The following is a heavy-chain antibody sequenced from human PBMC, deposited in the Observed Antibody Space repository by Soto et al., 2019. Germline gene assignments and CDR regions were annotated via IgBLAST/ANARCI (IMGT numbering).Heavy chain of an antibody. CDR2: INQGGST. D-gene: IGHD3-16*01. Sequence: SETLSLTCAVYGGSFSGYYWSWLRQPPGKGLEWIGEINQGGSTNYNPSLKSRVTISIDTSKNQFSLKVSSVTAADTAVYYCARGLNYVVYWGQGTLVTVSS. J-gene: IGHJ4*02. CDR3: ARGLNYVVY. V-gene: IGHV4-34*01. CDR1: GGSFSGYY.